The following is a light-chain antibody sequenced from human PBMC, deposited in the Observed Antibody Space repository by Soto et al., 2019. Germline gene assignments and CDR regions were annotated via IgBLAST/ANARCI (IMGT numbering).Light chain of an antibody. CDR1: QSINSW. J-gene: IGKJ2*01. V-gene: IGKV1-5*03. CDR3: QQYNSYPYA. Sequence: DIQMTQSPSTLSASVGDRVTITCRASQSINSWLAWYQQKPGKAPKLLIYKASSLESGVPSRFSGSGSGTEFTLTISSLQSDDFAAYYCQQYNSYPYAFGQGNKLEIK. CDR2: KAS.